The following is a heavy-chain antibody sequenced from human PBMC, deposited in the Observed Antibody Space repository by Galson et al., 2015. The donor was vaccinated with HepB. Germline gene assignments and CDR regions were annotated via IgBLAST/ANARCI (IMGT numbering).Heavy chain of an antibody. J-gene: IGHJ2*01. CDR3: AKDVIASTSGYATWYFDL. D-gene: IGHD3-22*01. CDR2: MYVGGCK. CDR1: GFTVSSYY. V-gene: IGHV3-53*04. Sequence: SLRLSCAASGFTVSSYYMNWVRQAPGKGLEWVSIMYVGGCKSYVDYVKGRFTITSHNSENTLYLQTNSLRPEDTAVDYCAKDVIASTSGYATWYFDLWGRGTLVTVSS.